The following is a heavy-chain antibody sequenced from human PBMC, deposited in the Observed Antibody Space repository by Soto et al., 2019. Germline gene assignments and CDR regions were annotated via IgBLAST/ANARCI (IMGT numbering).Heavy chain of an antibody. Sequence: TLSLTCAVSGGSLSSSNWWSWVRQPPGKGLAWIGEIYHSGSTNYNPSLKSRVTISVDKSKNQFSLKLSSVTAADTAVYYCARNGSYYDFWSGYYFGGGMDVWGQGTTVTVSS. CDR2: IYHSGST. J-gene: IGHJ6*02. CDR3: ARNGSYYDFWSGYYFGGGMDV. CDR1: GGSLSSSNW. V-gene: IGHV4-4*02. D-gene: IGHD3-3*01.